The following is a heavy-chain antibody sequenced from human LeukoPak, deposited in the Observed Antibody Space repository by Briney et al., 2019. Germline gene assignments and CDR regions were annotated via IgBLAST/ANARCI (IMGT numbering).Heavy chain of an antibody. V-gene: IGHV3-23*01. CDR1: GFTFTNFA. Sequence: GGSLRLSCVASGFTFTNFAMTWVRQPPGKGLEWVSSTTGSSGTTYDADSVRGRFTISRDVSKNTLYLQMNGLRAEDTATYYCAKGTAVTPLYYFDYWGQGVLVTVSS. CDR2: TTGSSGTT. D-gene: IGHD4-17*01. CDR3: AKGTAVTPLYYFDY. J-gene: IGHJ4*02.